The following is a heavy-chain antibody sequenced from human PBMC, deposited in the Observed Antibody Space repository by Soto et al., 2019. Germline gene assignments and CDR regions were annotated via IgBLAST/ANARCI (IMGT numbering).Heavy chain of an antibody. Sequence: PGESLKISCKGSGYSFTNYWIGWVRQMPGKGLEWMGVIYPGDSDTRYSPSFQGQVTISADKSITTAYLQWSSLKASHSAMYYCARHVNGYDFVDNWGQGTLVTVSS. CDR3: ARHVNGYDFVDN. CDR1: GYSFTNYW. V-gene: IGHV5-51*01. D-gene: IGHD5-12*01. CDR2: IYPGDSDT. J-gene: IGHJ4*02.